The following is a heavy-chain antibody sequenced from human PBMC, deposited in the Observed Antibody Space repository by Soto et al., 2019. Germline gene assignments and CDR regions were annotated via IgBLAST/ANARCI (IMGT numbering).Heavy chain of an antibody. Sequence: GSLRLSFAGFWFPLRSQALSLGPQAPGKGLEWVSAISGSGGSTYYADSVKGRFTISRDNSKNTLYLQMNSLRAEDTAVYYCAKDRVALGTWFDPWGQGTLVTVSS. CDR1: WFPLRSQA. J-gene: IGHJ5*02. V-gene: IGHV3-23*01. CDR3: AKDRVALGTWFDP. D-gene: IGHD2-15*01. CDR2: ISGSGGST.